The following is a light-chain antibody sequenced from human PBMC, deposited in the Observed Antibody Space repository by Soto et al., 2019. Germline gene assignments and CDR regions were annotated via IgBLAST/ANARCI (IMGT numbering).Light chain of an antibody. Sequence: EIVLTQSPATLSLSPGERATLSCRASQNVSSYLAWYQQKPGQTPRLLIYDASNRAIGIPARFSGSGSGTDFTLTISSLQPEDFAVYFCQQRSNWPRLTFGGGTKVEI. J-gene: IGKJ4*01. V-gene: IGKV3-11*01. CDR2: DAS. CDR3: QQRSNWPRLT. CDR1: QNVSSY.